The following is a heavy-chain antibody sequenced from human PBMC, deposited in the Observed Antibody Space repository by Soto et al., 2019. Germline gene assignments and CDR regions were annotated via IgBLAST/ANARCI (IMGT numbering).Heavy chain of an antibody. V-gene: IGHV4-59*01. CDR3: ARDTITIFGVVTPLDV. J-gene: IGHJ6*02. D-gene: IGHD3-3*01. CDR2: IYYSGST. CDR1: GGSISSYY. Sequence: SETLSLTCTVSGGSISSYYWSWIRQPPGKGLEWIGYIYYSGSTNYNPSLKSRVTISVDTSKNQFSLKLSSVTAADTAVYYCARDTITIFGVVTPLDVWGQGTTVTVS.